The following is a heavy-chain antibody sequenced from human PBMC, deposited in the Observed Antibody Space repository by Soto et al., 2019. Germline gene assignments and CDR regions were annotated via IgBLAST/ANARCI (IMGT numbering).Heavy chain of an antibody. CDR3: ARLVGMATIHGFTVLDY. V-gene: IGHV1-69*13. J-gene: IGHJ4*02. D-gene: IGHD2-21*01. CDR2: IIPIFGTA. CDR1: GGTFSSYA. Sequence: SVKVSCKASGGTFSSYAISWVRQAPGQGLEWMGGIIPIFGTANYAQKFQGRVTITADESTSTAYMELSSLRSEDTAVYYCARLVGMATIHGFTVLDYWGQGTLVTVSS.